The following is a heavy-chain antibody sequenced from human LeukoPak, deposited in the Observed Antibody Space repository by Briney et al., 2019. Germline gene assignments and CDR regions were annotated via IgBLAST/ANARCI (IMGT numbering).Heavy chain of an antibody. Sequence: PSETLSLTCNVSGGSISTYYWSWIRQPPGKGLEWIGYVYYRGNTNYNPSLKSRVTMSVDTSKNQFSLELSSLTAADTAVYYCAREGQWLPDWFDPWGQGTLVTVSS. V-gene: IGHV4-59*01. D-gene: IGHD6-19*01. CDR3: AREGQWLPDWFDP. J-gene: IGHJ5*02. CDR2: VYYRGNT. CDR1: GGSISTYY.